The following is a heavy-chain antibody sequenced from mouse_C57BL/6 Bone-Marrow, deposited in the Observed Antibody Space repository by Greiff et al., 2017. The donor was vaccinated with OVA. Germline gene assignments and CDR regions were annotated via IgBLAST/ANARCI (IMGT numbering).Heavy chain of an antibody. CDR2: IRLKSDNYAT. J-gene: IGHJ3*01. Sequence: EVMLVESGGGLVQPGGSMKLSCVASGFTFSNYWMNWVRQSPEKGLEWVAQIRLKSDNYATHYAESVKGRFTISRDDSKSSVYLKMNNLRAEDTGIYYGTVLLRSAWFAYWGQGTLVTVSA. V-gene: IGHV6-3*01. CDR1: GFTFSNYW. CDR3: TVLLRSAWFAY. D-gene: IGHD1-1*01.